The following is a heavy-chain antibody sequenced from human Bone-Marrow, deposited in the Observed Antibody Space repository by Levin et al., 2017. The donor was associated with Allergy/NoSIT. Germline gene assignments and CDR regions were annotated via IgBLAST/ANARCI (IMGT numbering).Heavy chain of an antibody. J-gene: IGHJ4*02. CDR2: VNRDASVI. Sequence: QPGGSLRLSCAASGFTFSNFWMNWVRQTPGKGLEWVANVNRDASVIDYVDSVKGRFTVSRDNTKNLMYLQMNSLRVEDTAVYYCTRSGRGMDTFWGQGTLVTVSS. V-gene: IGHV3-7*01. CDR3: TRSGRGMDTF. CDR1: GFTFSNFW. D-gene: IGHD5-18*01.